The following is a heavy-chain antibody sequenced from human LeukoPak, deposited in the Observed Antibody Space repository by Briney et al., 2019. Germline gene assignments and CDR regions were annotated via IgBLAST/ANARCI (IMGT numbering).Heavy chain of an antibody. J-gene: IGHJ4*02. D-gene: IGHD5-12*01. CDR2: INSDGSST. Sequence: PGGSLRLPCAASGFTFSSYWMHWVRQAPGKGLVWVSRINSDGSSTSYADSVKGRFTISRDNAKNTLYLQMNSLRAEDTAVNYCARPNYSGYDLAHFDYWGQGTLVTVSS. V-gene: IGHV3-74*01. CDR1: GFTFSSYW. CDR3: ARPNYSGYDLAHFDY.